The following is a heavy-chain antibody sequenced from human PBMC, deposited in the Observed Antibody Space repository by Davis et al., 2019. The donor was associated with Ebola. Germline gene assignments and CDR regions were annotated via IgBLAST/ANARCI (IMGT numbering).Heavy chain of an antibody. D-gene: IGHD6-19*01. CDR2: ISSSSSYI. Sequence: GESLKISCAASGFTFSSYSMNWVRQAPGKGLEWVSSISSSSSYIYYADSVKGRLTISRDNFKNTLYLQMDTLRAEDTALYYCAKVAGTGWNYFDYWGQGILVTVSS. J-gene: IGHJ4*02. CDR1: GFTFSSYS. CDR3: AKVAGTGWNYFDY. V-gene: IGHV3-21*04.